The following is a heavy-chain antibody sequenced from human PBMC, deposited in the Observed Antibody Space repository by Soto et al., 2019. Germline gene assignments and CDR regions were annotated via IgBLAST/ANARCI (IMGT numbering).Heavy chain of an antibody. CDR3: ATGRGYYGSGSYLGTGMDV. CDR1: GYTLTELS. Sequence: ASVKVSCKVSGYTLTELSMHRVRQAPGKGLEWMGGFDPEDGETIYAQKFQGRVTMTEDTSTDTAYMELSSLRSEDTAVYYCATGRGYYGSGSYLGTGMDVWGQGTTVTVS. CDR2: FDPEDGET. D-gene: IGHD3-10*01. J-gene: IGHJ6*02. V-gene: IGHV1-24*01.